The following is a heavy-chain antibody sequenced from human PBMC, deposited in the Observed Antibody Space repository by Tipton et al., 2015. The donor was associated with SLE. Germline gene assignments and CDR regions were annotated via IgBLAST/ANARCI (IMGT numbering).Heavy chain of an antibody. Sequence: SLRLSCAASGFTFSSYSMNWIRQAPGKGLEWVSSISSSSSYIYYADSVKGRFTISRDNAKNSLYLQMNSLRAEDTAVYYCARGGYYLEGYCSGGSCYCGYWGQGPLVTVSS. CDR2: ISSSSSYI. CDR3: ARGGYYLEGYCSGGSCYCGY. CDR1: GFTFSSYS. V-gene: IGHV3-21*03. D-gene: IGHD2-15*01. J-gene: IGHJ4*02.